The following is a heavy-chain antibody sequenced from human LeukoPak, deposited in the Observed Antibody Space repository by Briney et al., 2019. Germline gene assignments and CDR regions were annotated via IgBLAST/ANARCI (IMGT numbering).Heavy chain of an antibody. J-gene: IGHJ6*04. D-gene: IGHD3-16*01. Sequence: GGSLRLSCAASGFTSSSSCMHWVRQAPGKGLVWVSRITRDGSSTTYADSVKGRFTTSRDNAKNTLYLQMDSRRDDGTAVYYCARDPGYESWSPFWGGMDVWGNGTTVIVSS. CDR2: ITRDGSST. CDR1: GFTSSSSC. V-gene: IGHV3-74*01. CDR3: ARDPGYESWSPFWGGMDV.